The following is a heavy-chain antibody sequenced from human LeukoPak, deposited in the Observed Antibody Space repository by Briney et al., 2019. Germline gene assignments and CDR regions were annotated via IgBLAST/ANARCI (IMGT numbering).Heavy chain of an antibody. CDR2: TYYRGST. Sequence: SETLSLTCTVSGGSISSSSYYWGWIRQPPGKGLEWIGRTYYRGSTYYNPSLKSRVTISVDTSKNQFSLKLSSVTAADTAVYYCARETSQKGAHYMDVWGKGTTITISS. V-gene: IGHV4-39*07. J-gene: IGHJ6*03. CDR3: ARETSQKGAHYMDV. D-gene: IGHD3-16*01. CDR1: GGSISSSSYY.